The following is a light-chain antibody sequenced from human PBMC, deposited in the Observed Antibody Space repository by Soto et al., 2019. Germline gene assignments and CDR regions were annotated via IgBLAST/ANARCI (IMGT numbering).Light chain of an antibody. CDR2: GAS. J-gene: IGKJ4*01. CDR3: QQSIRWTLT. CDR1: QSVSSN. Sequence: EIVWPQSPGTLSLSPGESATLYCRASQSVSSNLAWYQKKPGQDPSLLIYGASTRATGTPARFSGIGSGTEFNLTISRLQSEEFAVYECQQSIRWTLTVGGWTKGEIK. V-gene: IGKV3-15*01.